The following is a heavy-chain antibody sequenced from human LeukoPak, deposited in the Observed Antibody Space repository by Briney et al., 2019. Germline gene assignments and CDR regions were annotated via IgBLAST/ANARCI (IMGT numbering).Heavy chain of an antibody. CDR1: GFTLSSSA. J-gene: IGHJ4*02. V-gene: IGHV3-30*04. CDR3: ARDHFQLYRSSSFDY. D-gene: IGHD6-6*01. CDR2: ISYEGIHT. Sequence: GGSLRLSCAASGFTLSSSAMHGVRQAPGKGLEWLAVISYEGIHTYYADSVKGRFIISRDNSRNPLYLQMTSLRAEDTAVYCCARDHFQLYRSSSFDYWGQGTLVTVSS.